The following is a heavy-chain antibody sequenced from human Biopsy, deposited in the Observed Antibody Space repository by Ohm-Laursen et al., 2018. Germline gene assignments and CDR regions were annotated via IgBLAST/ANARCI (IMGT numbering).Heavy chain of an antibody. D-gene: IGHD1-26*01. CDR2: IYYTGST. CDR1: GGSISSCY. V-gene: IGHV4-59*08. J-gene: IGHJ2*01. Sequence: SDTLSLTCTVSGGSISSCYWSWIRQPPGKGLEWIGYIYYTGSTNYNPSLKSRVTISGNTSMNHLSLRLTSVTAADTAVYYCARHAPSYSGSYWRYFDLWGRGTLVTVSS. CDR3: ARHAPSYSGSYWRYFDL.